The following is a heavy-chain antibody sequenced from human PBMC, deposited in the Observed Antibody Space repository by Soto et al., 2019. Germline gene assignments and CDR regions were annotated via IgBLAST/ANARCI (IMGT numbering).Heavy chain of an antibody. J-gene: IGHJ6*02. CDR1: GFAFSTYA. CDR3: AKVTKRAAAGRYEYYKYGMDV. Sequence: EVQLLESGGALEHPGGSLRLSCAASGFAFSTYAMTWVRQAPGKGLEWVSVISGSGGSSYYAASVKGRFTIYRDNSKNTLYLHMNGLRAEDTALYYCAKVTKRAAAGRYEYYKYGMDVWGQGTTVTVSS. V-gene: IGHV3-23*01. CDR2: ISGSGGSS. D-gene: IGHD6-13*01.